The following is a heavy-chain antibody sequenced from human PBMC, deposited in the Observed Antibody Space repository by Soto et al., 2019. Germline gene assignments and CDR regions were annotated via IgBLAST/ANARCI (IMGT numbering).Heavy chain of an antibody. CDR2: MNPNSGNT. CDR3: ARIQRVRYCSGGSCYGRKFDP. J-gene: IGHJ5*02. D-gene: IGHD2-15*01. Sequence: QVPLVQSGAEVKKPGASVKVSCKASGYTFTSYDINWVRQATGQGLEWMGWMNPNSGNTGYAQKFQGRVTMTRNTSISTAYMELSSLRSEDTAVYYCARIQRVRYCSGGSCYGRKFDPWGQGTLVTVSS. CDR1: GYTFTSYD. V-gene: IGHV1-8*01.